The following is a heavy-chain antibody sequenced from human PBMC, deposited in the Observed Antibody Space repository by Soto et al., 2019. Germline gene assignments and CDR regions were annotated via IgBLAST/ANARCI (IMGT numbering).Heavy chain of an antibody. D-gene: IGHD4-17*01. Sequence: VQLMQSGAEVKQPGSSVKVSCKASGGTFSSHSINWVRQAPGQGLVWMGGIITLFGTANYAQNFQGRVTITADQSTITAYMELNSLRSDDTAVYYCAREVGYGDFSAALLDWGQGTLVTVSS. CDR1: GGTFSSHS. CDR2: IITLFGTA. CDR3: AREVGYGDFSAALLD. J-gene: IGHJ4*02. V-gene: IGHV1-69*01.